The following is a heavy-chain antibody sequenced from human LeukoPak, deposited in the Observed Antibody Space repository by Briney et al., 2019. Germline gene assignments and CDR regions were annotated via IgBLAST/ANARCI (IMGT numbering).Heavy chain of an antibody. CDR1: GGSFSGYY. J-gene: IGHJ5*02. CDR3: ARGSKMLGYNWFDP. Sequence: PSETLSLTCAVYGGSFSGYYWNWIRQPPGKGLEWTGEINHSGSTNYIPSLKSRVTISVDTSKNQFSLKLSSVTAADTAVYYCARGSKMLGYNWFDPWGQGTLVTVSS. V-gene: IGHV4-34*01. D-gene: IGHD1-26*01. CDR2: INHSGST.